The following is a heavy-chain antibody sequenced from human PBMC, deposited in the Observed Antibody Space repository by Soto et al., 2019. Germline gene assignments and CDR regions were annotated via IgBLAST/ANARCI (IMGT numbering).Heavy chain of an antibody. Sequence: SETLSLTCTVSGGSISSGGYYWSRIRQHPGKGLEWIGYIYYSGSTYYKPSLKSRVTISVDTSKNQFSLKLSSVTAADTAVYYCTSSVFPWGRGTLLTVSS. J-gene: IGHJ5*02. CDR3: TSSVFP. V-gene: IGHV4-31*03. CDR1: GGSISSGGYY. D-gene: IGHD6-19*01. CDR2: IYYSGST.